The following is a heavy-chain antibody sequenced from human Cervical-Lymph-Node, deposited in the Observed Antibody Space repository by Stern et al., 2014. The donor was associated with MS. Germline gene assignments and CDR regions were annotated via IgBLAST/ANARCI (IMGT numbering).Heavy chain of an antibody. CDR2: IDWDDDK. CDR1: GFSLDTSGKC. V-gene: IGHV2-70*19. D-gene: IGHD3-22*01. J-gene: IGHJ4*02. Sequence: QVTLRESGPALVKSRQTLTLTCTFSGFSLDTSGKCVSWVRQSPGKALEWLALIDWDDDKHYSTSLKTRLTISKDTPKNQVVLTTTDMEPVDTATYYCAFSSSWAFETWGQGTQVTVSS. CDR3: AFSSSWAFET.